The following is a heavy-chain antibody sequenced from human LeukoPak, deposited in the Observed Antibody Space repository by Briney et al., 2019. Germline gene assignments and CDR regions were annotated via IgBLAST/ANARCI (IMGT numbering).Heavy chain of an antibody. J-gene: IGHJ4*02. D-gene: IGHD4-23*01. CDR3: ARGRPHGNDY. CDR1: GFTFSSYA. Sequence: GGSLRLSCAASGFTFSSYAMNWVRQAPGKGLVWGSRIASDGSSTTYADSVKGRFSISRDNAKNTLYLQMNSLRVEDTAVYYCARGRPHGNDYWGQGTLVTVSS. V-gene: IGHV3-74*01. CDR2: IASDGSST.